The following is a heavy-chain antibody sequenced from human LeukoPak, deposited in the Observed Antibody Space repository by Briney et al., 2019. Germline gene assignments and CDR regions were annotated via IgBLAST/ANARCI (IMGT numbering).Heavy chain of an antibody. CDR3: ARTAYYYDSSGYDDAFDI. Sequence: GGSLRLSCAASGFTFSSYGMHWVRQAPGKGLEWVAVISYDGSNKYYADSVKGRFTISRDNSKNTLYLQMISLRAEDTAVYYCARTAYYYDSSGYDDAFDIWGQGTMVTVSS. CDR1: GFTFSSYG. CDR2: ISYDGSNK. V-gene: IGHV3-30*03. D-gene: IGHD3-22*01. J-gene: IGHJ3*02.